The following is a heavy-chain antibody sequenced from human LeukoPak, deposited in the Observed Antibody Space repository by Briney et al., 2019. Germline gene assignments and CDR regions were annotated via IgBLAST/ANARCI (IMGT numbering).Heavy chain of an antibody. Sequence: SQTLSLTCTVSAGSISSVSTDWAWLRQPAVKGLDGFVRMYISGCTHYNPSLKSRFTISVNTSKNQFSLKLSSVTAADTAVYYCARAMSIAARLQTIFDYWGQGTLVTVSS. CDR1: AGSISSVSTD. CDR3: ARAMSIAARLQTIFDY. CDR2: MYISGCT. D-gene: IGHD6-6*01. J-gene: IGHJ4*02. V-gene: IGHV4-61*02.